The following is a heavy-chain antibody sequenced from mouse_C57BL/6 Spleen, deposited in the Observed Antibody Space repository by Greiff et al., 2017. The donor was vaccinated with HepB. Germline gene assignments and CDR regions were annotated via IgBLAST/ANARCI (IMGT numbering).Heavy chain of an antibody. V-gene: IGHV1-52*01. CDR1: GYTFTSYW. CDR2: IDPSDSET. J-gene: IGHJ1*03. CDR3: AKSTYDYDVGWYFDV. Sequence: VQLQQPGAELVRPGSSVKLSCKASGYTFTSYWMHWVKQRPIQGLEWIGNIDPSDSETHYNQKFKDKATLTVEKSSSTAYRQLSSLTSEDSAVYYCAKSTYDYDVGWYFDVWGTGTTVTVSS. D-gene: IGHD2-4*01.